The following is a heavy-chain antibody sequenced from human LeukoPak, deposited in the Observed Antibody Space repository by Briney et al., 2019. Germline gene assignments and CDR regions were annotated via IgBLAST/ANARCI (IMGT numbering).Heavy chain of an antibody. CDR1: GNYW. J-gene: IGHJ4*02. CDR2: INSDGSWT. D-gene: IGHD2/OR15-2a*01. V-gene: IGHV3-74*01. Sequence: GGSLRLSCAASGNYWMHRVRQAPGKGLVWVSHINSDGSWTSYADSVKGRFTIFKDNAKNTVYLQMNSLRAEDTAVYYCVSFYETYWGRGTLVTVSS. CDR3: VSFYETY.